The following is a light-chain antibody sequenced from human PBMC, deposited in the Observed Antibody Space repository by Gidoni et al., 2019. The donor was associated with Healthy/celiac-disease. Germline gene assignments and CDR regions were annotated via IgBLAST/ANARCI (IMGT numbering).Light chain of an antibody. J-gene: IGLJ1*01. Sequence: SYALTQPPSLSVPPGQTARITCSGDALPKQYAYWYQQKPGQAPVLVIYKDSERPSGIPERFSGSSSGTTVTLTISGVQAEDEADYYCQSADSSGTYVFGTGTKVTVL. CDR1: ALPKQY. V-gene: IGLV3-25*03. CDR3: QSADSSGTYV. CDR2: KDS.